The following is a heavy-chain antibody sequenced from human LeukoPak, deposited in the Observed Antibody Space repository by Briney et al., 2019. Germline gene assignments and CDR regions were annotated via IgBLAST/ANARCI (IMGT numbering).Heavy chain of an antibody. D-gene: IGHD3-10*01. CDR3: ARIPPRSDGSEPTNHIDY. J-gene: IGHJ4*02. Sequence: PGGSLRLSCEASGFTFSNYAMSWVRQAPGKGLEWVSAISDSGNAAYSADSVQGRFTISRDNSKNAVFLQMNSPRVADTAVYYCARIPPRSDGSEPTNHIDYWGRGTLVTVSS. CDR1: GFTFSNYA. V-gene: IGHV3-23*01. CDR2: ISDSGNAA.